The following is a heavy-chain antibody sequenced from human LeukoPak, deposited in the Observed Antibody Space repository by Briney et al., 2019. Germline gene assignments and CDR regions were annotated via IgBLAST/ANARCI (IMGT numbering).Heavy chain of an antibody. CDR3: ARLGPGGHGEFDY. V-gene: IGHV4-39*07. J-gene: IGHJ4*02. CDR2: IYYSGST. Sequence: SETLSLTCTVSGASISSSSYYWGWIRQPPGKGLEWIGSIYYSGSTYYNPSLKSRLTISVDTSKTQFSLKLTSVTAADTAVYYCARLGPGGHGEFDYWGQGTLVTVSS. CDR1: GASISSSSYY. D-gene: IGHD3-10*01.